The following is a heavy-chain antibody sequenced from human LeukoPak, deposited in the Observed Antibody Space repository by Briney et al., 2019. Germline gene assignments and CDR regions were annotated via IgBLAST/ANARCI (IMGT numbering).Heavy chain of an antibody. J-gene: IGHJ6*02. Sequence: ASVKVSCKVSGYTLTELSMHWVRQAPGKGLEWMGGFDPEDGETIYAQKFQGRVTMTEDTSTDTAYMELSSLRSEETAAYYCVTVVGDCSGGSCYSYGMDVWGQGTTVTVSS. CDR3: VTVVGDCSGGSCYSYGMDV. V-gene: IGHV1-24*01. D-gene: IGHD2-15*01. CDR1: GYTLTELS. CDR2: FDPEDGET.